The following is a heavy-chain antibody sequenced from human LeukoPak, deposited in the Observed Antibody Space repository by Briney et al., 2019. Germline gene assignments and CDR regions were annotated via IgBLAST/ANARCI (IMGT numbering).Heavy chain of an antibody. CDR2: ISSSSSYI. CDR1: GFTFSSYA. D-gene: IGHD5-18*01. Sequence: PGGSLRLSCAASGFTFSSYAMHWVRQAPGKGLEWVSSISSSSSYIYYADSVKGRFTISRDNAKNSLYLQMNSLRAEDTAVYYCARDSATAMVLDWGQGTLVTVSS. CDR3: ARDSATAMVLD. V-gene: IGHV3-21*01. J-gene: IGHJ4*02.